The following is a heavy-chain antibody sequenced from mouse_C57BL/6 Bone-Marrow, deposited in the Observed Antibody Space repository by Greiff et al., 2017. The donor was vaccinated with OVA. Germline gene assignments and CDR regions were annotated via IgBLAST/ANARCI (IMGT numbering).Heavy chain of an antibody. CDR3: AGRGLLRDYYAMDY. V-gene: IGHV1-55*01. Sequence: VKLKQPGAELVKPGASVKMSCKASGYTFTSYWITWVKQRPGQGLEWIGDIYPGSGSTNYNEKFKSKATLTVDTSSSTAYMQLSSLTSEDSAVYYCAGRGLLRDYYAMDYWGQGTSVTVSS. CDR2: IYPGSGST. J-gene: IGHJ4*01. D-gene: IGHD1-1*01. CDR1: GYTFTSYW.